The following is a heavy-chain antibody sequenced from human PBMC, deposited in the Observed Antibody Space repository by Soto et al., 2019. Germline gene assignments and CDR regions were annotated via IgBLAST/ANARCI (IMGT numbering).Heavy chain of an antibody. J-gene: IGHJ4*02. CDR1: GFRFSTYA. CDR2: LFGGGDGI. V-gene: IGHV3-23*01. D-gene: IGHD3-22*01. CDR3: AKDRQPDGSWPFDH. Sequence: PGGSLRLSCAASGFRFSTYAMSWVRQAPGKGLEWVSGLFGGGDGIAYADSVKGRFTISRDNSNNMLYLQMHSLRAEDTAVYYCAKDRQPDGSWPFDHWGQGTLVTVSS.